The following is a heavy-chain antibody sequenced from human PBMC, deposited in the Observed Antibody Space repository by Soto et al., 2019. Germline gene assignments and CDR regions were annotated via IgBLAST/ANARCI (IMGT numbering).Heavy chain of an antibody. CDR2: IYYSGST. CDR3: ARATSFSGHHGY. J-gene: IGHJ4*02. D-gene: IGHD2-8*02. Sequence: QLQLQESGPGLVKPSQTLSLACTVSGGSFSSGGYYWSWIRQLPGKGLEWIGYIYYSGSTYYYPSLKSRFTISLDTSKNQFSLKLSSVTAADTAVYYCARATSFSGHHGYWGQGTLVTVSS. CDR1: GGSFSSGGYY. V-gene: IGHV4-31*03.